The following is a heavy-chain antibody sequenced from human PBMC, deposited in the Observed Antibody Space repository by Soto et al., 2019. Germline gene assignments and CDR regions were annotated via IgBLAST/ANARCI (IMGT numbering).Heavy chain of an antibody. D-gene: IGHD1-7*01. CDR1: GFSFSAHF. Sequence: EVQLVESGGDLVQPGGSLRLSCAASGFSFSAHFMDWVRQAPGKGLERVGRIRNTPNSDSTEYAASVKGRFTISRDDSKNSRQLQMDSLKTEDAAVYYCGRDNGNYLLDYWGQGTLVTVSS. CDR3: GRDNGNYLLDY. J-gene: IGHJ4*02. V-gene: IGHV3-72*01. CDR2: IRNTPNSDST.